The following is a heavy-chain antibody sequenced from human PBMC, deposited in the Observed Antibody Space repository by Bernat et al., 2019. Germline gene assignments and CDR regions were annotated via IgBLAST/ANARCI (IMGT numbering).Heavy chain of an antibody. CDR1: GFTFKNAW. D-gene: IGHD5-18*01. V-gene: IGHV3-15*01. Sequence: EVQLVESGGGLVKPGESLRLSCAASGFTFKNAWMNWVRQAPGQGLEWVGRIRSKAAGGTIDYAAPVKGRFSITRDDSKKQVYLQMNILKAEDTAVYYCDTDSVDTLVVKQAFDVWGQGTMVTVSS. CDR2: IRSKAAGGTI. J-gene: IGHJ3*01. CDR3: DTDSVDTLVVKQAFDV.